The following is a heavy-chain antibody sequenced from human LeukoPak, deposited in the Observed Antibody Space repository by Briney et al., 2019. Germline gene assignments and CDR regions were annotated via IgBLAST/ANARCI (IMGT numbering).Heavy chain of an antibody. CDR2: VSGSGGST. J-gene: IGHJ4*02. Sequence: TGGSLRLSCAASGYTFISYAMSWVRQAPGKGLEWVSAVSGSGGSTYYADSVKGRFTVSRDNSKDTLYLQTNSLRAEDTAVYYCARERTFDYWGQGTLVTVSS. CDR3: ARERTFDY. V-gene: IGHV3-23*01. CDR1: GYTFISYA.